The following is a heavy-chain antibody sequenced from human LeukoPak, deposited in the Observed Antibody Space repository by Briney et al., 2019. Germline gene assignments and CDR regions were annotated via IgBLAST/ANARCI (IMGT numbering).Heavy chain of an antibody. Sequence: SETLSLTCTVSGGSISSYYWSWIRQPPGKGLEWSGEINHSGSTNYNPSLKRRVTISVDTSKNQFSLKLSSVTTADTAVYYCARGQGLARGCYTRWGQGTLVTVSS. J-gene: IGHJ4*02. CDR3: ARGQGLARGCYTR. V-gene: IGHV4-34*01. CDR1: GGSISSYY. D-gene: IGHD2-2*02. CDR2: INHSGST.